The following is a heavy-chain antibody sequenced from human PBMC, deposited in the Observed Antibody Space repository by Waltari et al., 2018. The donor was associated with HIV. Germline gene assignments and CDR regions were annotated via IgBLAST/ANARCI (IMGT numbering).Heavy chain of an antibody. D-gene: IGHD1-26*01. V-gene: IGHV3-33*01. J-gene: IGHJ5*02. Sequence: QVQVVESGGSLVQPGWSRRLSCAASGFSLSSYGMHWVRQAPGKGLWWVAFIWYDGSKKYYGDSVKGRFTIFSDKSKNTVFLQMTRLRVEDTATYYCARGEGGYTYGYNWLDLWGQGTVVTVSS. CDR1: GFSLSSYG. CDR3: ARGEGGYTYGYNWLDL. CDR2: IWYDGSKK.